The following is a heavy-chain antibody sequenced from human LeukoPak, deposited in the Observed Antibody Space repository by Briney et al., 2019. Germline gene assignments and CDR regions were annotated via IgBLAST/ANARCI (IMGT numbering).Heavy chain of an antibody. CDR1: GFTFTNYY. CDR3: AREESGGYFDY. Sequence: ASVKVSCKASGFTFTNYYMHWVRQAPGQGPEWMGLINPSGSNTNYAQKFRGRVTMTRDTSATTVYMELSSLRSEDTAVYYCAREESGGYFDYGGQGTLVTVSS. D-gene: IGHD2-8*02. V-gene: IGHV1-46*01. J-gene: IGHJ4*02. CDR2: INPSGSNT.